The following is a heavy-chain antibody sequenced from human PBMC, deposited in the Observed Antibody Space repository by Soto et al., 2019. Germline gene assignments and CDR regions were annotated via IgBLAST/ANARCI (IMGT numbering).Heavy chain of an antibody. V-gene: IGHV3-21*06. CDR3: ARGSEDLTSNFDY. CDR1: GFTFTRYS. Sequence: GGSLRLSCAASGFTFTRYSMNWVRQAPGKGLEWVSSISSTTNYIYYGDSMKGRFTISRDNAKNSLYLEMNSLRAEDTAVYYCARGSEDLTSNFDYWGQGTLVTVSS. CDR2: ISSTTNYI. J-gene: IGHJ4*02.